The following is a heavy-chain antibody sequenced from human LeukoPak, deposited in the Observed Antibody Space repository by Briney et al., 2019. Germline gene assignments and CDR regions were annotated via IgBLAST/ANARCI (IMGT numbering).Heavy chain of an antibody. V-gene: IGHV1-24*01. CDR2: FDPEDGET. CDR1: GYTLTELS. J-gene: IGHJ4*02. CDR3: ATSASLSSSWFPEPVPGFDY. Sequence: ASVKVSCKVSGYTLTELSMYWVRQAPGKGLEWMGGFDPEDGETIYAQKFQGRVTMTEDTSTDTAYMELSSLRSEDTAVYYCATSASLSSSWFPEPVPGFDYWGQGTLVTVSS. D-gene: IGHD6-13*01.